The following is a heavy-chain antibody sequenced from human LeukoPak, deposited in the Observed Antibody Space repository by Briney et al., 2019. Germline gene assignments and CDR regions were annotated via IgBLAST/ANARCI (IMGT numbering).Heavy chain of an antibody. CDR2: ISSSASST. CDR1: GFTFSSYW. D-gene: IGHD2-21*02. Sequence: GGSLRLSCAASGFTFSSYWMSWVRQAPGKGLEWVSSISSSASSTYYEDSVKGRFTISRDNAKNSLYLQMNSLRAEDTAVYYCARGGTYCGVDCYATNYWGQGTLVTVSS. CDR3: ARGGTYCGVDCYATNY. V-gene: IGHV3-21*06. J-gene: IGHJ4*02.